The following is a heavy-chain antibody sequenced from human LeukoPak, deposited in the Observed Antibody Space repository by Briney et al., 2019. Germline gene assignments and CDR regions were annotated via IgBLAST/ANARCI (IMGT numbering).Heavy chain of an antibody. J-gene: IGHJ6*04. CDR1: GFTFSSYW. Sequence: GGSLRLSCAASGFTFSSYWMSWVRQAPGKGLEWVANIKQDGSDKYYVGSVKGRFTISRDNAKNSLYLQMSSLRAEDTAVYYCARVGGAVAARGRYYYYGMDVWGKGTTVTVSS. V-gene: IGHV3-7*03. CDR2: IKQDGSDK. D-gene: IGHD6-19*01. CDR3: ARVGGAVAARGRYYYYGMDV.